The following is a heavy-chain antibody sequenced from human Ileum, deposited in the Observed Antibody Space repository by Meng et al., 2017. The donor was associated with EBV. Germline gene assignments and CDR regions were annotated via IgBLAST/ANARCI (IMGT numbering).Heavy chain of an antibody. Sequence: QVVLQGSGPGPVKRSEXWSLTGRVCGDFFSSRYYYWGWIRQSPGMGLEWIGSVHSSGSTHFNPSLKSRVTMSMDMSKNQFSLKLSSVTAADTAVYYCARLIVVVPTARGGIDPWGQGTLVTVSS. CDR1: GDFFSSRYYY. CDR3: ARLIVVVPTARGGIDP. J-gene: IGHJ5*02. CDR2: VHSSGST. D-gene: IGHD2-2*01. V-gene: IGHV4-39*01.